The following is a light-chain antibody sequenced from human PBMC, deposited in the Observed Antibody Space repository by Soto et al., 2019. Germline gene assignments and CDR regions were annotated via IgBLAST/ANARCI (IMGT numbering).Light chain of an antibody. CDR1: QRVSSY. J-gene: IGKJ4*01. CDR2: DAS. CDR3: QQRSNWPPLT. V-gene: IGKV3-11*01. Sequence: EIVLTQSPATLFFTPGEKATLPCRASQRVSSYLAWYQQKPGQAPRLLIYDASNRATGIPARFSGSGSGTDFTLTISSLEPEDFAVYYCQQRSNWPPLTFGGGTKVDIK.